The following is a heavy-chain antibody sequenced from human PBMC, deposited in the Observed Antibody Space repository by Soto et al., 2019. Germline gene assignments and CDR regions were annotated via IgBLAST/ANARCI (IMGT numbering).Heavy chain of an antibody. Sequence: QVQLVESGGGVVQPGRSLRLSCAASGFTFSSYGMHWVRQAPGKGLEWVAVISYDGSNKYYADSVKGRFTISRDNSKNTRDLQMNSLRAEDTAVDDCAKELGGTWARAFDIWGQGTMVTVSS. CDR2: ISYDGSNK. CDR1: GFTFSSYG. J-gene: IGHJ3*02. V-gene: IGHV3-30*18. D-gene: IGHD1-26*01. CDR3: AKELGGTWARAFDI.